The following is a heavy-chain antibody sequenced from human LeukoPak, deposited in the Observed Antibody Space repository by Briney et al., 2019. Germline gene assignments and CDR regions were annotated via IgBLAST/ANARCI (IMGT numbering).Heavy chain of an antibody. CDR3: ARAPDYIAARPRFNWIDP. Sequence: GGSLRPSCAASGFTFSGYSMNWVRQTLGKGLEWVSSISSSSSYIYYAESVKGRFTISRDNAKNSLYLQMNSLRAEDTAVYYCARAPDYIAARPRFNWIDPWGQGTLVIVSS. J-gene: IGHJ5*02. V-gene: IGHV3-21*01. D-gene: IGHD6-6*01. CDR1: GFTFSGYS. CDR2: ISSSSSYI.